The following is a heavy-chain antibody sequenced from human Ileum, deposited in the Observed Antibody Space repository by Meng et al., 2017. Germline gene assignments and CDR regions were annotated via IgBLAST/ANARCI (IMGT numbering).Heavy chain of an antibody. CDR1: SGSISSNTY. J-gene: IGHJ4*02. D-gene: IGHD4-23*01. CDR2: ISHSGSA. CDR3: ARHGGYSQDF. V-gene: IGHV4-4*02. Sequence: QVQREVSGPGLVRLSGTLSLTCAVSSGSISSNTYWSWVRQPPGKGLEWIGQISHSGSAYYNPSLKSRVTMSVDKSKSQFSLMLTSVTAADTAIYYCARHGGYSQDFWGQGTLVTVSS.